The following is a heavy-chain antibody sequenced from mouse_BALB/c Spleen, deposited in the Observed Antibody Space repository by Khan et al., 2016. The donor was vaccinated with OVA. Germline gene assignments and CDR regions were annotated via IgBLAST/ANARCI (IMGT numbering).Heavy chain of an antibody. D-gene: IGHD1-1*01. V-gene: IGHV1-39*01. Sequence: EVQLQESGPELEKPGASVKISCKAAGYSFTGYKMNWVKQSNGKSLEWIGNIDPYYGGTSYNEKFKGKATLTVDKSSSTVYMQLKSLTSEDSAVYSCARNYYGSTSLAYWGQGTLVTVSA. CDR1: GYSFTGYK. CDR2: IDPYYGGT. J-gene: IGHJ3*01. CDR3: ARNYYGSTSLAY.